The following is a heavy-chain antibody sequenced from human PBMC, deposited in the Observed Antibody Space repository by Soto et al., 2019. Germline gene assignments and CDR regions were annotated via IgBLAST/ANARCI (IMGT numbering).Heavy chain of an antibody. CDR2: IDIAGAT. V-gene: IGHV3-13*01. CDR1: GFTFSDYD. J-gene: IGHJ2*01. CDR3: ARAARWLQSRYFDL. D-gene: IGHD5-12*01. Sequence: GGTLRLSCAASGFTFSDYDMHWVRQTTGKGLEWVSAIDIAGATYYPDSVKGRFTISREKAKNSLYLQMNSLRADDTAVYYCARAARWLQSRYFDLWGRGTLVTVSS.